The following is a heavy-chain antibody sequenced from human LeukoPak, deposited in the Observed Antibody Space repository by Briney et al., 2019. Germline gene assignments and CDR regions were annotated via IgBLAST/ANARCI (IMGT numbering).Heavy chain of an antibody. CDR1: GYTFTSYG. CDR2: ISAYNGNT. Sequence: GASVKVSCKAPGYTFTSYGISWVRQAPGQGLEWMGWISAYNGNTNYAQKLQGRVTMTIDTSTSTAYMELRSLRSDDTAVYYCARDGLDIVVVPAAIGGWWFDPWGQGTLVTVSS. V-gene: IGHV1-18*01. CDR3: ARDGLDIVVVPAAIGGWWFDP. J-gene: IGHJ5*02. D-gene: IGHD2-2*02.